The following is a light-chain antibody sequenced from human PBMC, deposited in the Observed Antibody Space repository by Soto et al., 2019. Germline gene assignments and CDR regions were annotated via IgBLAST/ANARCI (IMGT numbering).Light chain of an antibody. V-gene: IGLV8-61*01. Sequence: QTVVTQGPSLSVSPGGTVTLTCGLSSGSVSTNYYPTWYQQTPGQPPRTLIYSTNARSSGVPDRFSGSILGNKAALTITGAQADDECDYYCVLYVGSGISVFGGGTQLTVL. CDR3: VLYVGSGISV. J-gene: IGLJ3*02. CDR2: STN. CDR1: SGSVSTNYY.